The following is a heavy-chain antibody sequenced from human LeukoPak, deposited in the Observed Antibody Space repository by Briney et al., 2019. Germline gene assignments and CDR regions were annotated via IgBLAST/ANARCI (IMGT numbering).Heavy chain of an antibody. Sequence: ASVKVSCTASGYTFSGYYMHWVRQAPGQGLEWMGWINPKSGGTNEAQKFHDRVTMTRDTSIRTAYMEVSRLRSDDTAVYYCARSPDILTGENFDYWGQGTLVTVSS. CDR1: GYTFSGYY. D-gene: IGHD3-9*01. V-gene: IGHV1-2*02. CDR2: INPKSGGT. CDR3: ARSPDILTGENFDY. J-gene: IGHJ4*02.